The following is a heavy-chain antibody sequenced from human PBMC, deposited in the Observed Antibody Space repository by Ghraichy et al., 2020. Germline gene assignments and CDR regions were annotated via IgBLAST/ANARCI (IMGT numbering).Heavy chain of an antibody. CDR3: AKDAESYNGIYDPFDI. Sequence: GGSLRLSCIASGFTFKNYAMAWVRQAPGKGPEWVSFIGGDNNIRHYADSVKGRFSVSRDTSKNTLYLQMSSLRVEDTAVYYCAKDAESYNGIYDPFDIWGQGTMVTVSS. J-gene: IGHJ3*02. D-gene: IGHD3-10*01. CDR1: GFTFKNYA. CDR2: IGGDNNIR. V-gene: IGHV3-23*01.